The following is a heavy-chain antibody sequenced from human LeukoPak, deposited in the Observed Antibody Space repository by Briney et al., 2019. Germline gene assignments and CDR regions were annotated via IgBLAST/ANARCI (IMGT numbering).Heavy chain of an antibody. V-gene: IGHV3-11*04. CDR2: ISSSGSTI. J-gene: IGHJ4*02. D-gene: IGHD3-3*01. CDR3: AKDRALLRFLEWYQPDY. CDR1: GFTFSDYY. Sequence: PGGSLRLSCATSGFTFSDYYMSWIRQAPGKGLEWVSYISSSGSTIYYADSVKGRFTISRDNAKNSLYLQMNSLRAEDTAVYYCAKDRALLRFLEWYQPDYWGQGTLVTVSS.